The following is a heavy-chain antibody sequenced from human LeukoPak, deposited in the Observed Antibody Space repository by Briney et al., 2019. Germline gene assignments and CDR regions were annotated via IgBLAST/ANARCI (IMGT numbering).Heavy chain of an antibody. CDR1: GYTFTSYG. CDR3: AVRGYNYGYFDY. V-gene: IGHV1-18*01. D-gene: IGHD5-18*01. CDR2: ISTCNGNT. Sequence: ASVKVSCKASGYTFTSYGVSWVRQAPGQGLEWMGWISTCNGNTNYAQPLQGRVSMTTDTSTSTAYMELRSLRSDDTAVYYCAVRGYNYGYFDYWGQGTLVTVSS. J-gene: IGHJ4*02.